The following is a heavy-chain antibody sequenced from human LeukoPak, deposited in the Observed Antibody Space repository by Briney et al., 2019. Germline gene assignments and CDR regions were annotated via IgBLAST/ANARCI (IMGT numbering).Heavy chain of an antibody. J-gene: IGHJ1*01. CDR2: ITPDGTGA. V-gene: IGHV3-74*01. Sequence: GGSLRLSCAASGFIFSNNWMDWVRQTPGKGLEWVSRITPDGTGATYADSVKGRFTIFRDNAQNTVYLQMNSLRVEDTAVYYCVRDLQVWELQYWGQGTLVTVPS. D-gene: IGHD1-26*01. CDR1: GFIFSNNW. CDR3: VRDLQVWELQY.